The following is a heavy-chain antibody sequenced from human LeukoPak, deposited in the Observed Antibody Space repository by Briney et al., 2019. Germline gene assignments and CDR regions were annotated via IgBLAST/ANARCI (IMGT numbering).Heavy chain of an antibody. V-gene: IGHV1-8*02. D-gene: IGHD3-16*01. CDR2: MNPNSGNT. CDR3: ARGYYDYVWGSSSGDY. CDR1: GGTFSSYA. Sequence: ASVKVSCKASGGTFSSYAISWVRQAPGQGLEWMGWMNPNSGNTGYAQKFQGRVTMTRNTSISTAYMELSSLRSEDTAVYYCARGYYDYVWGSSSGDYWGQGTLVTVSS. J-gene: IGHJ4*02.